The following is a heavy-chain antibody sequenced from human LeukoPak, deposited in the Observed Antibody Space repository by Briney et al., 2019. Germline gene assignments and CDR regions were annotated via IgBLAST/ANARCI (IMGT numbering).Heavy chain of an antibody. J-gene: IGHJ6*02. CDR2: ISRSGSTI. V-gene: IGHV3-48*03. CDR3: ARGPRYSITMVRGVISPYSYGMDV. CDR1: GFTFSSYE. D-gene: IGHD3-10*01. Sequence: PGGSLRLSCAASGFTFSSYEMNWVRQAPGKGLEWVSYISRSGSTIYYADSVKGRFTSSRDNAKNSLYLQMNSLRAEDTAVYYCARGPRYSITMVRGVISPYSYGMDVWGQGTTVTVSS.